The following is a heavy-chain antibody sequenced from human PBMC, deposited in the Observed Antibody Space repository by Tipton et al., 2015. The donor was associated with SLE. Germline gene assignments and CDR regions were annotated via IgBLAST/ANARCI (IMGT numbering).Heavy chain of an antibody. CDR3: ARQNTGNYDV. CDR1: GYSFTNYW. CDR2: IYPGDSDI. Sequence: QLVQSGAEVKKAGESLKISCKGSGYSFTNYWIAWVRQMPGKGLEWMGIIYPGDSDIRYGPSFQGQVTFSVDTSINTAYLQWKSLKASDSAMYFCARQNTGNYDVWGQGTLVTTSS. J-gene: IGHJ4*02. D-gene: IGHD1-26*01. V-gene: IGHV5-51*01.